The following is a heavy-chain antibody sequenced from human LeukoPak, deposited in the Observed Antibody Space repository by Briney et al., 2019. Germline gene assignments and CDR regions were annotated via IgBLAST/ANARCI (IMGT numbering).Heavy chain of an antibody. V-gene: IGHV3-30*18. CDR3: AKDGEYRMVVITGHYYYYGMDV. CDR1: GFTFSSYG. D-gene: IGHD3-22*01. Sequence: PGRSLRLSCAASGFTFSSYGMHWVRQAPGKGLEWVAVISYDGSNKYYADSVKGRFTISRDSSKNTLYLQMNSLRAEDTAVYYCAKDGEYRMVVITGHYYYYGMDVWGQGTTVTVSS. CDR2: ISYDGSNK. J-gene: IGHJ6*02.